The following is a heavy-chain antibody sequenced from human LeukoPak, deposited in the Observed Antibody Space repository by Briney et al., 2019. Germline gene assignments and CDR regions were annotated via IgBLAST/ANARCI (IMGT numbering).Heavy chain of an antibody. D-gene: IGHD2-15*01. V-gene: IGHV1-18*01. CDR1: GYTFTSYG. CDR3: ARVRGPNIVVVVAAYYFDY. J-gene: IGHJ4*02. Sequence: ASVKVSCKASGYTFTSYGISWVRQAPGQGLEWIGWISAYNGNTNYAQKLQGRVTMTTDTSTSTAYMELRSLRSDDTAVYYCARVRGPNIVVVVAAYYFDYWGQGTLVTVSS. CDR2: ISAYNGNT.